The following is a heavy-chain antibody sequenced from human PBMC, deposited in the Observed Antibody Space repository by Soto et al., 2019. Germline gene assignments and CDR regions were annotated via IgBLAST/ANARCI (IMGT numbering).Heavy chain of an antibody. CDR3: ARTKNYDFWSGYYRYYYYYYYMDV. J-gene: IGHJ6*03. V-gene: IGHV3-48*01. D-gene: IGHD3-3*01. CDR2: ISSSSSTI. Sequence: GGSLRLSCAASGFTFSSYSMNWVRQAPGKGLEWVSYISSSSSTIYYADSVKGRFTISRDNAKNSLYLQMNSLRAEDTAVYYCARTKNYDFWSGYYRYYYYYYYMDVWGKGTTVTVSS. CDR1: GFTFSSYS.